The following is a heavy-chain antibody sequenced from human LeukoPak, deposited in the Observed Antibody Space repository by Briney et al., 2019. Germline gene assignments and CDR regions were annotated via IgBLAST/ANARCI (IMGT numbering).Heavy chain of an antibody. CDR2: FHNSGTS. CDR1: DDSISDYY. V-gene: IGHV4-59*01. D-gene: IGHD7-27*01. J-gene: IGHJ4*02. Sequence: SETLSLTCTVSDDSISDYYRGWIRQPPGKGLEWIGYFHNSGTSTYNPSLKSRVTISADTSKNQFPLKLNSLTTADTAVYYCARSPATIGWNWGYYFDYWGQGNLVTVSS. CDR3: ARSPATIGWNWGYYFDY.